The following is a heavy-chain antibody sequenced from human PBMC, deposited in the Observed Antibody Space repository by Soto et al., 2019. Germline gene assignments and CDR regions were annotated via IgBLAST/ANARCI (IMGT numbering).Heavy chain of an antibody. D-gene: IGHD5-18*01. Sequence: QVQLVQSGAEVKKPGSSVKVSCKASGGTFSSYAINWVRQAPGQGLEWMGGIIPIFGTANYAQKFQGRVTITADEATSTAYMELSSLRSEDTAVYYCAWKKRGYSYGDNWFDPWGQGTLVTVSS. CDR1: GGTFSSYA. J-gene: IGHJ5*02. CDR3: AWKKRGYSYGDNWFDP. CDR2: IIPIFGTA. V-gene: IGHV1-69*12.